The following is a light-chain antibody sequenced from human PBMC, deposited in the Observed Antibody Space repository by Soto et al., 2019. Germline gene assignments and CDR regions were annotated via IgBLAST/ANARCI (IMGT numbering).Light chain of an antibody. CDR3: QQANSFPYT. V-gene: IGKV1-12*01. J-gene: IGKJ2*01. CDR1: QDISTW. Sequence: DIQMTQSPSFVSASVGDRVTITCRASQDISTWLAWYQQKPGRAPNLLIYSASSLQSGVPSGFSGSGSGTDFPLTISSLQPEDFATYYCQQANSFPYTFGQGTKLEIK. CDR2: SAS.